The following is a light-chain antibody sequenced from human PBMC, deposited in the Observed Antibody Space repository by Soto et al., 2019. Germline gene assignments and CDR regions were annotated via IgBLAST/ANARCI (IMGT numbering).Light chain of an antibody. CDR3: QQYGSSVT. Sequence: EIVLTQSPGTLSLCPGERATLSCRASQSVSSSYLAWYQQKPGQAPRLLIYGASSRATGIPDRFSGSGSGTDFTLTISRLEPEDFAVYYCQQYGSSVTFGPGTKVDIK. CDR2: GAS. CDR1: QSVSSSY. J-gene: IGKJ3*01. V-gene: IGKV3-20*01.